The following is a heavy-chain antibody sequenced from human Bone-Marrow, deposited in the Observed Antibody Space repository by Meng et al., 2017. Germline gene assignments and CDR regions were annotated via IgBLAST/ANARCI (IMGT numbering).Heavy chain of an antibody. CDR2: IRSKAYGGTT. CDR3: TRDYFRDY. J-gene: IGHJ4*02. V-gene: IGHV3-49*03. CDR1: GFAFGDYA. D-gene: IGHD3-9*01. Sequence: GESLKISCTASGFAFGDYAMSWFRQAPGKGLEWVGFIRSKAYGGTTEYAAPVKGRFTISRDDSKSIAYPQMNSLKTEDTAVYYCTRDYFRDYWGQGTLVTVSS.